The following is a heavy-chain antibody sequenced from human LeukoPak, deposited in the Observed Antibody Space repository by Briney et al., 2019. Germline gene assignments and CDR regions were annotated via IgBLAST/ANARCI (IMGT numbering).Heavy chain of an antibody. V-gene: IGHV1-8*01. CDR2: MNPNSGNA. CDR1: GYTFTSYD. CDR3: ARDRITMVRGVIIDRAFDI. Sequence: ASVKVSCTASGYTFTSYDINWVRQATGQGLEWMGRMNPNSGNAGYANKFQSRVTITTDESTSTAYMELSSLRSEDTAVYYCARDRITMVRGVIIDRAFDIWGQGTMVTVSS. J-gene: IGHJ3*02. D-gene: IGHD3-10*01.